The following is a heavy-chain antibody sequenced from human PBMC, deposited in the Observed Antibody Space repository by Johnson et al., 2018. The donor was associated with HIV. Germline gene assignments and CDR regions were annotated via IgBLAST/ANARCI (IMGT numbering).Heavy chain of an antibody. CDR2: IRYDGSNK. Sequence: QVQLVESGGGLVKPGGSLRLSCAASGFTFSSYAVSWVRQAPGKGLEWVAFIRYDGSNKYYADSVKGRFTISRDNSKNTLYLQMNSLRAEDTAVYYCAKDRPLYVLHLFGAFDIWGQGTMVTVSS. CDR3: AKDRPLYVLHLFGAFDI. CDR1: GFTFSSYA. D-gene: IGHD2-15*01. V-gene: IGHV3-30*02. J-gene: IGHJ3*02.